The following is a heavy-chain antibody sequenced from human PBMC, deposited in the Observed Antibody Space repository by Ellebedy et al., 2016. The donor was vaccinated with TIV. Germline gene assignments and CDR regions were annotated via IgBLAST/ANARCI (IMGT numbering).Heavy chain of an antibody. CDR1: GYTFTGYY. J-gene: IGHJ5*02. D-gene: IGHD2-2*01. Sequence: ASVKVSXXASGYTFTGYYMHWVRQAPGQGLEWMGWMNPNSGNTGYAQKFQGRVTMTRNTSISTAYMELSSLRSEDTAVYYCARSRYCSSTTCYESYKYFGPWGQGTLVTVSS. CDR3: ARSRYCSSTTCYESYKYFGP. CDR2: MNPNSGNT. V-gene: IGHV1-8*02.